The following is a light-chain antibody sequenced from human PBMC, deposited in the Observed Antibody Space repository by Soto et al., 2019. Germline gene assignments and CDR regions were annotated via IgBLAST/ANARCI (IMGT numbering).Light chain of an antibody. CDR2: DIS. CDR3: QQYNRSPSS. J-gene: IGKJ2*01. CDR1: QSFGSW. Sequence: DIQMTQSPSSLSASVGDTVTITCRASQSFGSWLAWYQQKPGQAPKLLIYDISSLEYGVPSRFSGSGSGTEFTLTISSLQPDDFATYYCQQYNRSPSSFGQGTKVDIK. V-gene: IGKV1-5*01.